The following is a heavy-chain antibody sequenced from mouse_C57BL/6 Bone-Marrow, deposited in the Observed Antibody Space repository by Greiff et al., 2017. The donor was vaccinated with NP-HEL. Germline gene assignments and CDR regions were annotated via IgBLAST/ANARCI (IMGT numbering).Heavy chain of an antibody. J-gene: IGHJ4*01. V-gene: IGHV1-9*01. CDR3: ASGGLRVPYYYAMDY. CDR1: GYTFTGYW. Sequence: QVQLQQSGAELMKPGASVKLSCKATGYTFTGYWIDWVKQRPGHGLEWIGEILPGSGGTNYNEKFKGKATFTVDTSSNTDYMQLSSLTTEDSAIYDCASGGLRVPYYYAMDYWGQGTSVTVSS. CDR2: ILPGSGGT. D-gene: IGHD2-4*01.